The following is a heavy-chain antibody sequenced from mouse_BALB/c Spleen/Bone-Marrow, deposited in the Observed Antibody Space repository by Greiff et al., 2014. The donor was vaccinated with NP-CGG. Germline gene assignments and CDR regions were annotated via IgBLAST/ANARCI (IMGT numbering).Heavy chain of an antibody. Sequence: VQVVESGPGLVAPSQSLTITCTVSGFSLASYGIHWVRQPPGKGLEWLGVIWAGGDTNYNSALMSRLSISKDNSKSQVFLKMNSLQIDDTAMFYCTREREGDGYYDFDYWGQGTIFTVSS. CDR1: GFSLASYG. CDR3: TREREGDGYYDFDY. CDR2: IWAGGDT. D-gene: IGHD2-3*01. V-gene: IGHV2-9*02. J-gene: IGHJ2*01.